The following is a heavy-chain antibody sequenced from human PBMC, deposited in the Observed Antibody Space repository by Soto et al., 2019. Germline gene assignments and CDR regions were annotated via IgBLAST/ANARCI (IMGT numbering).Heavy chain of an antibody. Sequence: VLLVESGGGLVQPGRSLRLSCAVSGFNFGNYAMHWVRQDPGKGLEWVAAINWNSDKVAYAGSVLGRFTIFRDSAKNSLHLQMNDLTTEDTALYYCAKDKGGTPYYIDSWGQGILVTVSS. CDR3: AKDKGGTPYYIDS. CDR2: INWNSDKV. D-gene: IGHD6-25*01. V-gene: IGHV3-9*01. J-gene: IGHJ4*02. CDR1: GFNFGNYA.